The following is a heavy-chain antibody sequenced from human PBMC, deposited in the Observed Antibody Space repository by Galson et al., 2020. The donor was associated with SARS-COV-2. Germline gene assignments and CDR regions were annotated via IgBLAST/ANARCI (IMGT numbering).Heavy chain of an antibody. Sequence: SETLSLTCTVSGGSISSSSYYWGWIRQPPGKGLEWIGSIYYSGSTYYNPSLKSRVTISVDTSKNQFSLKLSSVTAADTAVYYCATFLVGATMGNYFDYWGQGTLVTVSS. CDR1: GGSISSSSYY. CDR3: ATFLVGATMGNYFDY. V-gene: IGHV4-39*01. CDR2: IYYSGST. D-gene: IGHD1-26*01. J-gene: IGHJ4*02.